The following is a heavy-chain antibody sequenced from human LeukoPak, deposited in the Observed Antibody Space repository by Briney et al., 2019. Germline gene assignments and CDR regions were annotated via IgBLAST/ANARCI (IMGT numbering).Heavy chain of an antibody. CDR1: GFTFSSYW. Sequence: GGSLRLSCAASGFTFSSYWMHWVRQAPGKGLVWVSRIKGDGSITTYADSVKGRFTISRDNAKNTLYLQMNSLRGEDTAVYYCARDPPEWELPQDYWGRGTLVAVSS. V-gene: IGHV3-74*01. CDR3: ARDPPEWELPQDY. CDR2: IKGDGSIT. J-gene: IGHJ4*02. D-gene: IGHD1-26*01.